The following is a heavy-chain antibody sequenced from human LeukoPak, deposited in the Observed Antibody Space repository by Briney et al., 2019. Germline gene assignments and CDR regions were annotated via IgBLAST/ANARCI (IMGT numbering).Heavy chain of an antibody. CDR1: GFTFSSYA. J-gene: IGHJ3*02. V-gene: IGHV3-30-3*01. CDR2: ISYDGSNK. Sequence: GRSLRLSCAASGFTFSSYAMHWVRQAPGKGLEWVAVISYDGSNKYYADSVKGRFTISRDNSKNTLYLQMNSLRAEDTAVYYCASATGDNDAFDIWGQGTMVTVSS. D-gene: IGHD7-27*01. CDR3: ASATGDNDAFDI.